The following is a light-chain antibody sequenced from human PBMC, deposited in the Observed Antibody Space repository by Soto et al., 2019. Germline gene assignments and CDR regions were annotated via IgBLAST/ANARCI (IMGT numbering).Light chain of an antibody. CDR1: LPISNY. J-gene: IGKJ1*01. CDR3: QQYNSYSRT. V-gene: IGKV1-5*01. Sequence: DIQMTQSPSSLSASVGDRVTINCRASLPISNYLAWYQQKPGKAPNLLIYDTSTLKSGVPSRFSGSGSGTDFTLTISSLQPEDFATYYCQQYNSYSRTFGQGTKVDIK. CDR2: DTS.